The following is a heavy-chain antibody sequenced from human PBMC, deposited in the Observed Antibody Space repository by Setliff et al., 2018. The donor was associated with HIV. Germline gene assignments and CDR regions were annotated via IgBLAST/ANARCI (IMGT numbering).Heavy chain of an antibody. Sequence: LKISCMGFGYSFTNYWIAWARQMPGKGLEWMGIIYPDDSDTNYSPSFRGQVTMSADKSINTAYLQWDSLKASDSAMYYCARAKNKWNPGDYWGQGTVVTVSS. J-gene: IGHJ4*02. CDR2: IYPDDSDT. CDR1: GYSFTNYW. D-gene: IGHD1-20*01. V-gene: IGHV5-51*01. CDR3: ARAKNKWNPGDY.